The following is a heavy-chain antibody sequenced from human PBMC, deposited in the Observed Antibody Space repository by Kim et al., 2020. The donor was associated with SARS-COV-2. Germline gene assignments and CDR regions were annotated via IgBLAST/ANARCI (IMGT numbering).Heavy chain of an antibody. CDR1: GFTFSNAW. CDR3: TTDRDYYGDYTLRY. D-gene: IGHD4-17*01. V-gene: IGHV3-15*01. J-gene: IGHJ4*02. Sequence: GGSLRLSCAASGFTFSNAWMSWVRQAPGKGLEWVGRIKSKTDGGTTDYAAPVKGRFTISRDDSKNTLYLQMNSLKTEDTAVYYCTTDRDYYGDYTLRYWGQGTLVTVSS. CDR2: IKSKTDGGTT.